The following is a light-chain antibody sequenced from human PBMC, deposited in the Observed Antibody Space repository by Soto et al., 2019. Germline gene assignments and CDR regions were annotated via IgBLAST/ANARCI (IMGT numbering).Light chain of an antibody. CDR3: QQRSNWPLT. V-gene: IGKV3-11*01. J-gene: IGKJ4*01. Sequence: EIVLTQSPATLSLSPGERATLSCRASQSVSSYLAWYQQKPGQAPRLLIYDASNRATGIPARFSGSGSGTDFTLTLSSLEPEDSAVYYCQQRSNWPLTFGGGTKVEIK. CDR1: QSVSSY. CDR2: DAS.